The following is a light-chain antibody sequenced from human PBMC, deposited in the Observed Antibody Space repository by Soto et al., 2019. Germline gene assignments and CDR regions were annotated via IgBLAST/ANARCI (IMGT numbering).Light chain of an antibody. CDR1: QSVADSY. Sequence: EVVLTQSPGTLSLSPGERATLSCRASQSVADSYLAWYQQKPGRAPGLRFYGATRRATGIPDRFSGSGSGTDFTLTISTLERDDFAVYYCHHFGNSPETFGQGTKVE. J-gene: IGKJ1*01. CDR3: HHFGNSPET. CDR2: GAT. V-gene: IGKV3-20*01.